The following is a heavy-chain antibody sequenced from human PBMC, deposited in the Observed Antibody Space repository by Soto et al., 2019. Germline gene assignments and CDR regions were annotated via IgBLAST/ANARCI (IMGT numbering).Heavy chain of an antibody. CDR1: GFTFSSYA. D-gene: IGHD2-2*01. V-gene: IGHV3-30-3*01. CDR3: ARLRDQLLFYYYYGMDV. Sequence: GGSLRLSCAASGFTFSSYAVHWVRQAPGKGLEWVAAISSDGSNKYYADSVKGRFTVSRDNSKNTLYLQMNSLRADDTAVYYCARLRDQLLFYYYYGMDVWGQGTTVTV. CDR2: ISSDGSNK. J-gene: IGHJ6*02.